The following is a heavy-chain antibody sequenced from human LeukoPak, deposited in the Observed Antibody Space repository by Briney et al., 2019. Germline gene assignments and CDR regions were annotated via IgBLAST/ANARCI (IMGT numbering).Heavy chain of an antibody. CDR2: VNSDGSRT. Sequence: GGSLRLSCAASGFTFSSYWMHWVRQAPGKGLVWVPRVNSDGSRTDYADSVKGRITISRDNAKNTLYLQMNSLRAEDTAVYYCTRSLNSGSYPDYWGQGTLVTVSS. CDR1: GFTFSSYW. V-gene: IGHV3-74*01. J-gene: IGHJ4*02. D-gene: IGHD1-26*01. CDR3: TRSLNSGSYPDY.